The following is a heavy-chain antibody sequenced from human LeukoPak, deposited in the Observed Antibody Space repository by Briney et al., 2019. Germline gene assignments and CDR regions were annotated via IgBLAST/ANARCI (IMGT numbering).Heavy chain of an antibody. J-gene: IGHJ3*02. CDR2: INPSGGST. V-gene: IGHV1-46*01. D-gene: IGHD3-10*01. CDR3: ARGGGVVRGVIAAFDI. Sequence: GASVKVSCKASGYTFTSYYMHWVRQAPGQGLEWMGIINPSGGSTSYAQKFQGRVTMTRDTSTSTVYMELSSLRSEDTAVYYCARGGGVVRGVIAAFDIWGQGTMVTVSS. CDR1: GYTFTSYY.